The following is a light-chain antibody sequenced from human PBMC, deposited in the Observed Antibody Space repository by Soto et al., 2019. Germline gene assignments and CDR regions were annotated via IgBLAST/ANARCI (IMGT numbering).Light chain of an antibody. CDR1: QSVSSSY. CDR3: QQYGSSWT. J-gene: IGKJ1*01. Sequence: IVLTQSPGSLSVYTGERATLSCRASQSVSSSYLAWYQQKPGQAPRLLIYGASSRATGIPDRFSGSGSGTDFTLTIGRLEPEDIAVYYCQQYGSSWTFGQGTKVDIK. CDR2: GAS. V-gene: IGKV3-20*01.